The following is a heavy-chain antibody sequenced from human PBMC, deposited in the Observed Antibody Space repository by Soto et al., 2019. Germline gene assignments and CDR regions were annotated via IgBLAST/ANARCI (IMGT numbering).Heavy chain of an antibody. CDR2: ISSSSSYI. J-gene: IGHJ6*03. CDR3: AIDRKELERFLEIYYMDV. CDR1: GFTFSSYS. Sequence: EVQLVESGGGLVKPGGSLRLSCAASGFTFSSYSMNWVRQAPGKGLEWVSSISSSSSYIYYADSVKGRFTISRDNAKNSLYLQMNSLRAEDMVFYYCAIDRKELERFLEIYYMDVLGKGTTVTVS. V-gene: IGHV3-21*01. D-gene: IGHD3-3*01.